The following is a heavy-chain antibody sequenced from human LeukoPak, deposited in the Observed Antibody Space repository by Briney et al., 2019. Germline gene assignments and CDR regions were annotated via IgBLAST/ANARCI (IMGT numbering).Heavy chain of an antibody. Sequence: GGSLRLSCAASGLTFSSYWMHWVRQAPGKGLVWVSRINSGGSSTTYADSVKGRFTISRDNAKNTLYLQMNSLRAEDTAVYYCARKYGCSSTSCCGDSVAFDIWGQGTMVTVSS. V-gene: IGHV3-74*01. CDR3: ARKYGCSSTSCCGDSVAFDI. CDR1: GLTFSSYW. D-gene: IGHD2-2*01. CDR2: INSGGSST. J-gene: IGHJ3*02.